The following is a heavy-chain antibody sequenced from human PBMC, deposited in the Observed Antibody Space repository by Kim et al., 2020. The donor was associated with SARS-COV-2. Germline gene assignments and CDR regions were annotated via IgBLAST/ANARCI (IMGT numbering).Heavy chain of an antibody. J-gene: IGHJ6*02. D-gene: IGHD6-19*01. CDR3: TTEQQWLVIGDV. V-gene: IGHV3-15*01. Sequence: GGSLRLSCAASGFTFSNAWMSWVRQAPGKGLEWVGRIKSKTDGGTTDYAAPVKGRFTISRDDSKNTLYLQMNSLKTEDTAVYYCTTEQQWLVIGDVWGQGTTVTVSS. CDR2: IKSKTDGGTT. CDR1: GFTFSNAW.